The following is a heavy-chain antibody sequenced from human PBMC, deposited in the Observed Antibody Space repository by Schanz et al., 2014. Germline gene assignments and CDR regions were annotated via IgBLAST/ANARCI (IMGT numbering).Heavy chain of an antibody. D-gene: IGHD5-12*01. V-gene: IGHV1-8*03. CDR3: ARDFSAYVGNYFDY. J-gene: IGHJ4*02. CDR1: GYTFTSYG. Sequence: QVQLVQSGAEVKKPGASVKVSCKASGYTFTSYGISWVRQAIGQGPEWMGWMQPDSGKTHYAEKFQGRVTITRDTSASTAYMELSSLASEDTAVYYCARDFSAYVGNYFDYWGQGTLVTVSS. CDR2: MQPDSGKT.